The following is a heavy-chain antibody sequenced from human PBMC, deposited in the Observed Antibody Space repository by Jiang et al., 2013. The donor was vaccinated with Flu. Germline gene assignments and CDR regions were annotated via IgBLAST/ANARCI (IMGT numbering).Heavy chain of an antibody. D-gene: IGHD1-26*01. CDR3: ARDSSSEAYPLLLYYFDL. V-gene: IGHV1-69*01. CDR1: GGTFSNYA. Sequence: GAEVKKPGSSVRVSCRASGGTFSNYAVNWVRQAPGQGLEWMGGIIPMFGTRNYAEKFEDRVTITVDQSTDTAYMELSSLRSEDTAVYYCARDSSSEAYPLLLYYFDLWGRGTLVTVSS. J-gene: IGHJ2*01. CDR2: IIPMFGTR.